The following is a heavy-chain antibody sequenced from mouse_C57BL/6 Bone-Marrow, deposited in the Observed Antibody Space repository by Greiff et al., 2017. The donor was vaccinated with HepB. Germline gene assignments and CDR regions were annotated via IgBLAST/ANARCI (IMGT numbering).Heavy chain of an antibody. D-gene: IGHD2-4*01. CDR3: ARGGDYDGPLDY. V-gene: IGHV1-22*01. CDR2: INPNNGGT. J-gene: IGHJ2*01. Sequence: DVQLQESGPELVKPGASVKMSCKASGYTFTDYNMHWVKQSHGKSLEWIGYINPNNGGTSYNQKFKGKATLTVNKSSSTAYMELRSLTSEDSAVYYCARGGDYDGPLDYWGQGTTLTVSS. CDR1: GYTFTDYN.